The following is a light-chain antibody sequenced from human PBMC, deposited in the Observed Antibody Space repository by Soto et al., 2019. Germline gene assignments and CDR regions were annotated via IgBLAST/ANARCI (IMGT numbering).Light chain of an antibody. J-gene: IGLJ3*02. V-gene: IGLV2-18*01. CDR2: EVS. CDR3: SLKTYTITRV. Sequence: QSALTQPPSVSGSPGQSVTISCTGTSSDIGSYNHVSWYQQSPGTAPKVIIYEVSNRPSGVPDRFSGSKSGNTASLTISGLQAEDEADYYCSLKTYTITRVFGGGTKLTVL. CDR1: SSDIGSYNH.